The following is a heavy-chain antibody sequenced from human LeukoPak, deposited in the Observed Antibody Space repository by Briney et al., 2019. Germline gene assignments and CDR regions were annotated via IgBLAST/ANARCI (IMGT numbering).Heavy chain of an antibody. Sequence: SETLSLTCTLSGGSITSGTYYWTWIRQHPGTGLEWIGYIYSSATTYYNPSLKSRATISVDTSQNQFSLKLTSMTAADTAVYYCATMSGSPYYMGVWGKGTTVTVSS. J-gene: IGHJ6*03. CDR3: ATMSGSPYYMGV. V-gene: IGHV4-31*03. CDR1: GGSITSGTYY. D-gene: IGHD2-15*01. CDR2: IYSSATT.